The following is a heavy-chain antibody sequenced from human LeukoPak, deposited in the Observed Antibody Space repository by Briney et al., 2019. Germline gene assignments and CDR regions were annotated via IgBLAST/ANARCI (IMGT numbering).Heavy chain of an antibody. CDR3: ARGYCSSTSCYTRDY. J-gene: IGHJ4*02. Sequence: EASVKVSCKASGYTFTSYGISWVRQAPGQGLEWMGWISAYNGNTNYAQKFQGRVTITADESTSTAYMELSSLRSEDTAVYYCARGYCSSTSCYTRDYWGQGTLVTVSS. CDR1: GYTFTSYG. V-gene: IGHV1-18*01. CDR2: ISAYNGNT. D-gene: IGHD2-2*01.